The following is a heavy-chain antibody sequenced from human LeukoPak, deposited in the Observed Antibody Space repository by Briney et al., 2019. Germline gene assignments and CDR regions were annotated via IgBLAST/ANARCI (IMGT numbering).Heavy chain of an antibody. CDR1: GFSFDDYA. CDR3: ARYYYDSSGYYYFDY. J-gene: IGHJ4*02. CDR2: ISSSGSTI. V-gene: IGHV3-11*01. Sequence: PGGSLRLSCEASGFSFDDYAMHWVRQAPGKGLEWVSYISSSGSTIYYADSVKGRFTISRDNAKNSLYLQMNSLRAEDTAVYYCARYYYDSSGYYYFDYWGQGTLVTVSS. D-gene: IGHD3-22*01.